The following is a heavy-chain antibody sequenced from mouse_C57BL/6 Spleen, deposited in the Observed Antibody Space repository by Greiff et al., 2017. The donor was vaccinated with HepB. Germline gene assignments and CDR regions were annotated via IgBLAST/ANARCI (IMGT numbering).Heavy chain of an antibody. D-gene: IGHD1-1*01. CDR3: ARSEDYYGSSYGAMDY. CDR1: GYAFTNYL. Sequence: QVQLQQSGAELVRPGTSVKVSCKASGYAFTNYLIEWVKQRPGQGLEWIGVINPGSGGTNYNEKFKGKATLTADKSSSTAYMQLSSLTSEDSAVYFCARSEDYYGSSYGAMDYWGQGTSVTVSS. J-gene: IGHJ4*01. CDR2: INPGSGGT. V-gene: IGHV1-54*01.